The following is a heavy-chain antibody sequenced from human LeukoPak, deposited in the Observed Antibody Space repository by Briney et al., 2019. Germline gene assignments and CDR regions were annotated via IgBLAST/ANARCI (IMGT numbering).Heavy chain of an antibody. D-gene: IGHD1-26*01. Sequence: SETLSLTCTVSGFSVSSGYFWGWIRRPPGQGLEWIATIYHNGNTYYNPSLKSRATISIDTSNNRFSLNLDSVTAADTALYYCARVVPRGGNDFWGQGTLVTVSS. CDR2: IYHNGNT. CDR1: GFSVSSGYF. J-gene: IGHJ4*02. CDR3: ARVVPRGGNDF. V-gene: IGHV4-38-2*02.